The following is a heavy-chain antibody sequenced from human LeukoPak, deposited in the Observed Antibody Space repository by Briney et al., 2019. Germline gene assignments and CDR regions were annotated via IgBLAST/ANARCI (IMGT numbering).Heavy chain of an antibody. D-gene: IGHD6-19*01. CDR1: GGSISSGSYY. V-gene: IGHV4-61*02. CDR2: IYTSGST. CDR3: ARGAYGSGL. J-gene: IGHJ4*02. Sequence: SQTLSLTCTVSGGSISSGSYYWSWIRQPAGKGLEWIGRIYTSGSTDYNPALRSRVTISVDTSKNQFSLKLRFVTAADTAVYYCARGAYGSGLRGQGTLVTVSS.